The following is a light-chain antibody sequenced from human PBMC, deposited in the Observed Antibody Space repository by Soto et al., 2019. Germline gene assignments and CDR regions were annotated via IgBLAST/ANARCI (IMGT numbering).Light chain of an antibody. CDR3: QQYTRSPLT. V-gene: IGKV3D-15*01. CDR2: GAS. Sequence: EIVMTQSPATLSVSPGERATLSCRASQSVSSNLAWYQQKPGQAPRLLIYGASNRATGIPDRFTASGSGTDFTLTISRLEPEDFAVYYCQQYTRSPLTFGQGTRLEIK. J-gene: IGKJ5*01. CDR1: QSVSSN.